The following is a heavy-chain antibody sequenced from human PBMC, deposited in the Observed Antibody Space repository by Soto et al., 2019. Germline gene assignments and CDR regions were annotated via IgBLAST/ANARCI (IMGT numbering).Heavy chain of an antibody. CDR1: GDRCASFG. V-gene: IGHV5-10-1*01. CDR2: IDPSDSYT. Sequence: RDWWKGAGDRCASFGVSWVSQMPGKGLEWMGRIDPSDSYTNYSPSFQGHVTISADKSISTAYLQWSSLKASDTAMYYCARRHAVADPYYYYGMDVWGQGTTVTVSS. J-gene: IGHJ6*02. D-gene: IGHD6-19*01. CDR3: ARRHAVADPYYYYGMDV.